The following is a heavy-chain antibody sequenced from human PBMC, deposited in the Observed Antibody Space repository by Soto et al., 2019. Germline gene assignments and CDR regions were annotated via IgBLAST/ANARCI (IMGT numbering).Heavy chain of an antibody. D-gene: IGHD6-19*01. CDR3: ARDEIAVADSVGMDV. J-gene: IGHJ6*02. Sequence: QVQLVQSGAEVKKPGSSVKVSCKASGGAFRSYTISWVRQAPGQGLEWMGGITPIFGAAHYAQKFEGRFPISADKSTTTASMELSNRTSEDAAVYYCARDEIAVADSVGMDVWGQGTTVIGSS. V-gene: IGHV1-69*06. CDR1: GGAFRSYT. CDR2: ITPIFGAA.